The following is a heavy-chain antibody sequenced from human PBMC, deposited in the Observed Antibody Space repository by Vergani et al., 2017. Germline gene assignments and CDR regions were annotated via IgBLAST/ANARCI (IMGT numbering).Heavy chain of an antibody. Sequence: EVQLLESGGGLVQPGGSLRLSCAASGFRFSTYAMNWVRQAQGKGLEWVSGISASGHDTSYADSVKGRFTISRDSCKNTLYLQMNSLRADDTAIYYCARDQXDSTIFGAHRYAYWGQGSLVTVSS. D-gene: IGHD3-3*01. J-gene: IGHJ4*02. CDR1: GFRFSTYA. CDR2: ISASGHDT. CDR3: ARDQXDSTIFGAHRYAY. V-gene: IGHV3-23*01.